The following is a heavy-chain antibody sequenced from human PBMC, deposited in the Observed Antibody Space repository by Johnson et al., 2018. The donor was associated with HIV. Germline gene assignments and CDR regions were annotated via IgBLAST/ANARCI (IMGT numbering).Heavy chain of an antibody. CDR3: ARGTITLIRGVIGFDI. V-gene: IGHV3-66*01. D-gene: IGHD3-10*01. CDR2: IYSGGST. J-gene: IGHJ3*02. CDR1: GFTVSSNY. Sequence: VQLVESGGGVVQPGRSLRLSCAASGFTVSSNYMSWVRQAPGKGLEWDSVIYSGGSTYYADSVKGRFTISRDNSKNTLDLQMNSLRAEDTAVYYCARGTITLIRGVIGFDIWGQGTMVTVSS.